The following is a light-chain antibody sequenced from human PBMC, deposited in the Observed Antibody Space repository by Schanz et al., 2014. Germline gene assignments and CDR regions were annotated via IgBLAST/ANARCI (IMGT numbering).Light chain of an antibody. CDR2: AAS. V-gene: IGKV3-20*01. J-gene: IGKJ2*03. Sequence: EIVLTQSPGTLSLSPGERATLSCRASQSVSSSYLAWYQQKPGQAPRLLIYAASTRATGIPDRFSGSGSGTDFTLTISRLEPEDFAVYYCQQYATPPREYSFGQGTKLEIK. CDR3: QQYATPPREYS. CDR1: QSVSSSY.